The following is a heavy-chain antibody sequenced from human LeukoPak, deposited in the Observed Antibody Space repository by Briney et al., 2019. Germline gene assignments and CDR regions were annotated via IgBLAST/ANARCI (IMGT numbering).Heavy chain of an antibody. Sequence: PSETLSLTCTVSGGSISSSSYYWGWIRQPPGKGLEWIGSIYYSGSTYYNPSLKSRVTISVGTSKNQFSLKLSSVTAADTAVYYCARDPAGLGPFDPWGQGTLVTVSS. V-gene: IGHV4-39*07. J-gene: IGHJ5*02. CDR3: ARDPAGLGPFDP. D-gene: IGHD3-16*01. CDR2: IYYSGST. CDR1: GGSISSSSYY.